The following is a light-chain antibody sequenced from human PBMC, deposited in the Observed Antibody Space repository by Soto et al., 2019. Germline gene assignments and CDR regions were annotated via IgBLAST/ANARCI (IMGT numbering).Light chain of an antibody. J-gene: IGLJ3*02. Sequence: QSVLTQPPSVSGAPGQRVTISCTGSSSNIGAGYDVHWYQQLPGTAPKLLIYGNSNRPSGVPDRFSGSKSGTSASLAITGLLPEDEADYYCQSYDSSLSGWVFGRGTKLTVL. CDR2: GNS. CDR3: QSYDSSLSGWV. V-gene: IGLV1-40*01. CDR1: SSNIGAGYD.